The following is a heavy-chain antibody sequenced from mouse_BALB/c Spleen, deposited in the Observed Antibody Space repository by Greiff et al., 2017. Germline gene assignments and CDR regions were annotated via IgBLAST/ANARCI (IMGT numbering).Heavy chain of an antibody. CDR2: IDPENGDT. Sequence: EVQLQQSGAELVRSGASVKLSCTASGFNIKDYYMHWVKQRPEQGLEWIGWIDPENGDTEYAPKFQGKATMTADTSSNTAYLQLSSLTSEDTAVYYCNPDSFADWGQGTLVTVSA. CDR3: NPDSFAD. V-gene: IGHV14-4*02. J-gene: IGHJ3*01. CDR1: GFNIKDYY.